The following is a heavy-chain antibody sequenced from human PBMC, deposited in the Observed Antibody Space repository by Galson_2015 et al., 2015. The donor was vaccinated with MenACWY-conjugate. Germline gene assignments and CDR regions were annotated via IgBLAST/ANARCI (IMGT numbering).Heavy chain of an antibody. CDR3: ARDLEVGATGEFGY. CDR2: ITSSSSYI. D-gene: IGHD4/OR15-4a*01. CDR1: GFTFSSYT. Sequence: SLRLSCAASGFTFSSYTMNWVRQAPGKGLEWVSSITSSSSYIYFADSVKGRFTISRDNAKNSLYLQMNSLRAGDTAVYYCARDLEVGATGEFGYWGQGTLVTVSS. V-gene: IGHV3-21*01. J-gene: IGHJ4*02.